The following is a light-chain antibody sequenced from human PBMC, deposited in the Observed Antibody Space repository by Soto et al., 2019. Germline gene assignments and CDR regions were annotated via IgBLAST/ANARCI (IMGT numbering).Light chain of an antibody. CDR3: QQSYSTPLT. V-gene: IGKV1-39*01. CDR2: AAS. J-gene: IGKJ4*01. Sequence: SASVGDKVTITCPASQSISSYLNWYQQKPGKAPKVLIYAASSLQSGVPSRFSGSGSGTDFTLTISSLQPEYFATYYCQQSYSTPLTFGGGNKLDIK. CDR1: QSISSY.